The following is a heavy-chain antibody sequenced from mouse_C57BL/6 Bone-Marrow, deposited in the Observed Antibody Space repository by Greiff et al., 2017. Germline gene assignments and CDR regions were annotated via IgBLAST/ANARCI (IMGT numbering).Heavy chain of an antibody. J-gene: IGHJ3*01. Sequence: DVQLQESGPGMVKPSQSLSLTCTVSGYSITSGYDWHWIRPFPGDKLEWMGYISYGGSTNYNPSLTRLISITHDTSKNHFFLNLNSVTTEHTATSYCSRGSYYGYDGIAYWGQGTLVTVSA. CDR2: ISYGGST. CDR1: GYSITSGYD. CDR3: SRGSYYGYDGIAY. V-gene: IGHV3-1*01. D-gene: IGHD2-9*01.